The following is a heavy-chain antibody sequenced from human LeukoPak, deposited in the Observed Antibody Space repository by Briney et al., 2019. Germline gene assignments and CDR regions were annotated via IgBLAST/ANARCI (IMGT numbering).Heavy chain of an antibody. CDR1: GGTFSSCA. J-gene: IGHJ6*02. Sequence: GASVKVSCKASGGTFSSCAINWVRQAPGQGLEWLGRIIPILGTTNYAQIFQDRVTLNADTSTSTAYMELSSLISEDTAVYFCARFEAYYDALGGMDVWGQGTTVTVSS. D-gene: IGHD3-22*01. CDR2: IIPILGTT. V-gene: IGHV1-69*04. CDR3: ARFEAYYDALGGMDV.